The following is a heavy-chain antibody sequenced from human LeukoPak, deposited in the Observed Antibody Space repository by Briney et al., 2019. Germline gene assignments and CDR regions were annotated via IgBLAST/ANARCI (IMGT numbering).Heavy chain of an antibody. J-gene: IGHJ4*02. Sequence: GGSLRLPCAASGFTFSSYGMHWVRQAPGKGLEWVAIIYYDGSDKYCADSVKGRFTISRDNSKDTLYLQMNSLRAEDTAVYYCARQIAYYYDSSGYYTTDYWGQGTLVTVSS. CDR3: ARQIAYYYDSSGYYTTDY. D-gene: IGHD3-22*01. V-gene: IGHV3-33*01. CDR1: GFTFSSYG. CDR2: IYYDGSDK.